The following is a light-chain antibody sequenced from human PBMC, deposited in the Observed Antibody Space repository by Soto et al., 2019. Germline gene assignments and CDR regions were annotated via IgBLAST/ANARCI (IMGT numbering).Light chain of an antibody. J-gene: IGLJ1*01. Sequence: QSALTQPASVSGSPGQSITISCTGTSSDVGAYSFVSWYQQHPDKVPRLMIFDVSRRPSGVSDRFSGSKSGNTASLTISGLQPEDEADYYCSSYTSSSTHVFGSGTKLTVL. CDR2: DVS. CDR1: SSDVGAYSF. V-gene: IGLV2-14*03. CDR3: SSYTSSSTHV.